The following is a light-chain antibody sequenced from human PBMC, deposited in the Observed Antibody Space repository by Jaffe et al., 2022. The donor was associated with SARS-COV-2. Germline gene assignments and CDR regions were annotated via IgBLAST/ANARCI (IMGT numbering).Light chain of an antibody. V-gene: IGKV3-20*01. CDR1: QSVSSSY. CDR2: GAS. J-gene: IGKJ3*01. CDR3: QHYYNLPVT. Sequence: EIVLTQSPGTLSLSPGERATLSCRASQSVSSSYLAWYQQKRGQAPRLLIYGASSRATGIPDRFSGSGSGTDFTLTISSLQAEDVAVYYCQHYYNLPVTFGPGTKVDIK.